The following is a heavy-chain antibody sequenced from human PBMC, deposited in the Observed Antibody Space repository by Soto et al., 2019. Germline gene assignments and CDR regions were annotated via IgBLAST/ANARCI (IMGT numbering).Heavy chain of an antibody. CDR2: ISYDGSNK. J-gene: IGHJ4*02. D-gene: IGHD3-16*02. CDR1: GFTFSSYG. CDR3: AKPTDYDYVWGSYRSTPSPFDY. V-gene: IGHV3-30*18. Sequence: GGSLRLSCAASGFTFSSYGMHWVRQAPGKGLEWVAVISYDGSNKYYADSVKGRFTISRDNSKNTLYLQMNSLRAEDTAVYYCAKPTDYDYVWGSYRSTPSPFDYWGQGTLVTGSS.